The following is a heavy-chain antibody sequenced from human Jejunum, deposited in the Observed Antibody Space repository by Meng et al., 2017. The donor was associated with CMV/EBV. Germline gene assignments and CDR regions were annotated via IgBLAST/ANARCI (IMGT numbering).Heavy chain of an antibody. D-gene: IGHD3-3*01. Sequence: GRLLESGGGVVQPGGSLRLSCAASGFTFSSYGMHWVRQAPGKGLEWVALIRYDESHEYYADSVKGRFTISRDNSKNTLYLQMNSLRAEDTSVYYCARGFSYYVDYWGQGTLVTVSS. CDR1: GFTFSSYG. CDR3: ARGFSYYVDY. CDR2: IRYDESHE. V-gene: IGHV3-30*02. J-gene: IGHJ4*02.